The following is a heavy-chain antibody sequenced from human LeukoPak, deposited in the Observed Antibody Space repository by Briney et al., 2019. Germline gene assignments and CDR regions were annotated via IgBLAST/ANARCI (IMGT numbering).Heavy chain of an antibody. D-gene: IGHD3-22*01. CDR2: INPNSGGT. Sequence: GASVKVSCKASGYTFTGYYMHWVRQAPGQGLEWMGWINPNSGGTKYAQRFQGRVTVTRDTSISTAYMELSGLRSDDTAVYFCARTRLYDSSGYYETYYGMDVWGQGTTVTVSS. CDR3: ARTRLYDSSGYYETYYGMDV. V-gene: IGHV1-2*02. J-gene: IGHJ6*02. CDR1: GYTFTGYY.